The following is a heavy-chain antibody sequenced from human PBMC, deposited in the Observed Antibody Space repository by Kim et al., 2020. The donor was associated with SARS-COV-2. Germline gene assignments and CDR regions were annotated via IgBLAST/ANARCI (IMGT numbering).Heavy chain of an antibody. CDR3: ASSSASRSIAARPWAFDIWVSAGIAARPWAFDI. V-gene: IGHV4-59*01. CDR2: IYYSGST. CDR1: GGSISSYY. Sequence: SETLSLTCTVSGGSISSYYWSWIRQPPGKGLEWIGYIYYSGSTNYNPSLKSRVTISVDTSKNQFSLKLSSVTAADTAVYYCASSSASRSIAARPWAFDIWVSAGIAARPWAFDIWGQGTMVTVSS. D-gene: IGHD6-6*01. J-gene: IGHJ3*02.